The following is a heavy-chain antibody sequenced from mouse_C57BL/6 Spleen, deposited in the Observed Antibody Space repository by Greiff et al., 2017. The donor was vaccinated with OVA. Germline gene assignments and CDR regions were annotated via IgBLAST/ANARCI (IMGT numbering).Heavy chain of an antibody. CDR2: IDPENGDT. J-gene: IGHJ2*01. CDR1: GFNIKDDY. V-gene: IGHV14-4*01. D-gene: IGHD1-1*01. Sequence: EVQLQQSGAELVRPGASVTLSCTASGFNIKDDYMHWVKQRPEQGLEWIGWIDPENGDTEYASKFQGKATITADTSSNTAYLQLSSLTSEDTAVYYCTTWEPTTVVATEGFDYWGQGTTRTVSS. CDR3: TTWEPTTVVATEGFDY.